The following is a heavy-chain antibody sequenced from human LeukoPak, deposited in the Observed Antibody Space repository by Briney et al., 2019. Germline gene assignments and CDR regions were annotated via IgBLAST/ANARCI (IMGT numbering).Heavy chain of an antibody. Sequence: SETLSLTCTVSGGSISSYYWSWIRQPPGKGLEWIGYIYYSGSTNYNPSLKSRVTISVDTSKNQFSLKLSSVTAADTAVYYCARRGIAVAGLDAFDIWGQGTMVTVSS. CDR3: ARRGIAVAGLDAFDI. CDR1: GGSISSYY. J-gene: IGHJ3*02. V-gene: IGHV4-59*08. CDR2: IYYSGST. D-gene: IGHD6-19*01.